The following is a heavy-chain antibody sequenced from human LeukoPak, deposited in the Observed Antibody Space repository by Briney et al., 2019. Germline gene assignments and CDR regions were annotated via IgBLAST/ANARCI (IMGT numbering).Heavy chain of an antibody. D-gene: IGHD2-21*02. Sequence: SETLSLTCAVYGGSFSGYYWSWLRQPPGKGLEWIGEINHSGSTNYNPSLKSRVTISVDTSKNQFSLKLSSVTAADTAVYYCARALSDGPWNYWGQGTLVTVSS. J-gene: IGHJ4*02. CDR1: GGSFSGYY. CDR2: INHSGST. V-gene: IGHV4-34*01. CDR3: ARALSDGPWNY.